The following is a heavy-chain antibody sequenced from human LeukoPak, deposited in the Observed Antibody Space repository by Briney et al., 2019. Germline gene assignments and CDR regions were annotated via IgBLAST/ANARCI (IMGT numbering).Heavy chain of an antibody. V-gene: IGHV3-74*01. CDR1: GFTLSNSW. CDR2: INNDGSRT. J-gene: IGHJ4*02. Sequence: GGSLRLSCAASGFTLSNSWMFWVRQAPGEGLGWLSDINNDGSRTSYADSVKGRFTISRDSAKNTLFLQMNSLRAEDTAVYYCARGGLPGGFDYWGQGTLVTVSS. CDR3: ARGGLPGGFDY. D-gene: IGHD7-27*01.